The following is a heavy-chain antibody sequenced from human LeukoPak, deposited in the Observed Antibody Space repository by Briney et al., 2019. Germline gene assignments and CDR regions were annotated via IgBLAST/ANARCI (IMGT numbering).Heavy chain of an antibody. V-gene: IGHV4-4*07. CDR1: GGSISSYY. CDR3: ARDLGRYSYGQPKNWFDP. CDR2: IYTSGST. D-gene: IGHD5-18*01. Sequence: SETLSLTCTVSGGSISSYYWSWIRQPAGKGLEWIGRIYTSGSTNYNPSLKSRVTMSVDTSKNQFSLKLSSVTAADTAVYYCARDLGRYSYGQPKNWFDPWGQGTLVTVSS. J-gene: IGHJ5*02.